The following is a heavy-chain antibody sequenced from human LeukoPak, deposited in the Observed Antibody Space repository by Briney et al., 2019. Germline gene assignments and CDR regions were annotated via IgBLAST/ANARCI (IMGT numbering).Heavy chain of an antibody. Sequence: PGGSLRLSCAASGFTFSTYGMHWVRQAPGKGLEWVAFIRYDESNKYYADSVKGRFTISRDNSKYTLYLQMISLRAEDTAVYYCAKSEAKVTPAGTRVIWGQGTMVTVS. J-gene: IGHJ3*02. CDR3: AKSEAKVTPAGTRVI. V-gene: IGHV3-30*02. D-gene: IGHD4-17*01. CDR1: GFTFSTYG. CDR2: IRYDESNK.